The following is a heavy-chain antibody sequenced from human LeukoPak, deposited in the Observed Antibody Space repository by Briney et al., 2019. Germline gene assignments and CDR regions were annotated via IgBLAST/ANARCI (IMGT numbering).Heavy chain of an antibody. CDR1: GYTFTSYG. CDR3: ARGELGNHWFDP. D-gene: IGHD7-27*01. V-gene: IGHV1-18*01. CDR2: ISAYNGNT. J-gene: IGHJ5*02. Sequence: ASVKVSCKASGYTFTSYGISWVRQAPGQGLEWMGWISAYNGNTNYAQKLQGRVTITTDESANTAYMELSVLRSEDTAVYYCARGELGNHWFDPWGQGTLVTVSS.